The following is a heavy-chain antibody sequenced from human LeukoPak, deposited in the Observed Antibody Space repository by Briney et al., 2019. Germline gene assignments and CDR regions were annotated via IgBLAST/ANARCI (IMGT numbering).Heavy chain of an antibody. CDR2: LYISGST. CDR1: GASTSSYY. V-gene: IGHV4-4*07. Sequence: SETLSLTCTVSGASTSSYYYNWIRQTAGRGLEWIGRLYISGSTDYNPSLKSRVTISVDTSKNQFSLRLSSVTAADTAVYFCARDLSGSLYFDYWGQGVLVTVSS. CDR3: ARDLSGSLYFDY. D-gene: IGHD3-10*01. J-gene: IGHJ4*02.